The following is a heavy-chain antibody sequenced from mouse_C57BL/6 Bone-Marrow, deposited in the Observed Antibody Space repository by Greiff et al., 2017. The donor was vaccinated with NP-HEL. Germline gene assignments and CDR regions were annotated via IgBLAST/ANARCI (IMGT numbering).Heavy chain of an antibody. CDR2: IDPSDSET. Sequence: QVQLQQSGAELVRPGSSVKLSCKASGYTFTSYWMHWVKQRPIQGLEWIGNIDPSDSETHYNQKFKDKATLTVDKSSSTAYMQLSSLTSEDSAVYYCARPDYDEGAFDYWGQGTTLTVSS. V-gene: IGHV1-52*01. CDR3: ARPDYDEGAFDY. D-gene: IGHD2-4*01. CDR1: GYTFTSYW. J-gene: IGHJ2*01.